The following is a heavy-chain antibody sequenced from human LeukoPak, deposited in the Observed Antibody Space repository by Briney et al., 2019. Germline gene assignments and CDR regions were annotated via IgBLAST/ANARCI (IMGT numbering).Heavy chain of an antibody. D-gene: IGHD5-24*01. V-gene: IGHV3-20*01. CDR3: AKGGDGSPNY. CDR2: INWNGGST. CDR1: GFTFDDYG. Sequence: PGGSLRLSCAASGFTFDDYGMSWVRQAPGKGLEWVSGINWNGGSTGYADSVKGRFTISRDNSKNSVYLQMDSLRTEDTALYHCAKGGDGSPNYWGQGTLVTVSS. J-gene: IGHJ4*02.